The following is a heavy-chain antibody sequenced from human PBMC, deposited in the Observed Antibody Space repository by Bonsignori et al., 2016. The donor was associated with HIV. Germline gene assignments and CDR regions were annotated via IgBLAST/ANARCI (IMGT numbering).Heavy chain of an antibody. Sequence: SETLSLTCTVSGGSISSGSFYWNWIRQPAGEGLEWIGRIYTSGGTNYNPSLKSRVTISADTSKNQFSLRLSSVTAADTAVYFCARGGGYGGYVNYWGQGTLVTVSS. CDR2: IYTSGGT. CDR1: GGSISSGSFY. D-gene: IGHD5-12*01. CDR3: ARGGGYGGYVNY. J-gene: IGHJ4*02. V-gene: IGHV4-61*02.